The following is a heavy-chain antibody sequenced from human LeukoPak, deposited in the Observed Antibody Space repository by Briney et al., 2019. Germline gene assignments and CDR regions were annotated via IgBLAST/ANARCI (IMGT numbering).Heavy chain of an antibody. J-gene: IGHJ4*02. V-gene: IGHV3-30*04. Sequence: GGSLRLSCTACGVILSNYAMHWVRRPPGRGLEWVAVISFDGTNKYYGDSVEGRFSVSRDNSKNTLYLQMNSLRPDDTAMYYCATDYGVYEPIDYWGQGTLVTVSS. CDR2: ISFDGTNK. CDR3: ATDYGVYEPIDY. D-gene: IGHD4-17*01. CDR1: GVILSNYA.